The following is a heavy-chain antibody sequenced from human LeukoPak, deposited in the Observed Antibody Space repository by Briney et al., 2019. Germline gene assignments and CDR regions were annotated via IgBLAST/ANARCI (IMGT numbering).Heavy chain of an antibody. V-gene: IGHV4-4*07. D-gene: IGHD3-22*01. Sequence: SETLSLTCTVSGVSISSYYWSWIRQPPGKGLEWIGRIYTSGSTNYNPSLKSRVTMSVDTSKNQFSLKLSSVTAADTAVYYCARDQGYDSSGYYVGYYFDYWGQGTRVTVSS. CDR3: ARDQGYDSSGYYVGYYFDY. J-gene: IGHJ4*02. CDR2: IYTSGST. CDR1: GVSISSYY.